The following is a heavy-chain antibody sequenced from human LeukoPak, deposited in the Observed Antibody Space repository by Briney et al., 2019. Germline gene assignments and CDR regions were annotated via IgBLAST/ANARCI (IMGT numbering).Heavy chain of an antibody. CDR3: VKHSGGVYGSSDY. CDR1: GFTFSRYA. Sequence: GGSLRVSCADSGFTFSRYAISWFRPAPGKGLEWVSTIGSSGVDTYYADSVKGRFTISKDSSKTTLQMNSLRAEDTALYYCVKHSGGVYGSSDYWGQGTLVTVSS. CDR2: IGSSGVDT. J-gene: IGHJ4*02. D-gene: IGHD1-1*01. V-gene: IGHV3-23*01.